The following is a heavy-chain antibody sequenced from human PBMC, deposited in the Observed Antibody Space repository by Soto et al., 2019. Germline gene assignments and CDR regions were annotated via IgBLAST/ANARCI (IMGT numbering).Heavy chain of an antibody. V-gene: IGHV3-23*01. CDR1: GFTFNNYA. Sequence: EVQLLESGGGLVQPGGSLRLSCAASGFTFNNYAMTWVRQAPGKGLEWVSAISGGGDTTSYADSVKGRFTVSRDVSKNTLYLHMSSMRAEDTALYYCVKGRGGSGSLTPRVDFWGQGTLVTVSS. CDR3: VKGRGGSGSLTPRVDF. CDR2: ISGGGDTT. J-gene: IGHJ4*02. D-gene: IGHD3-10*01.